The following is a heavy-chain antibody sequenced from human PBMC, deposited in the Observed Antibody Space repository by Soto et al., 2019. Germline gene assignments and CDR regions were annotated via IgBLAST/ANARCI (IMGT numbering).Heavy chain of an antibody. Sequence: EVQVLESGGGLVQPGGSRRLSGAGSGFTFINYAMNWSPQAPGKGLEWVSSTSGGGAAAFFPDSVRGRFTISRDNSKNTVTLQMNSLGVDDTAVYYCARKILGSTTRPNYWYFDLWGRGTLVTVSS. D-gene: IGHD7-27*01. CDR1: GFTFINYA. CDR2: TSGGGAAA. CDR3: ARKILGSTTRPNYWYFDL. J-gene: IGHJ2*01. V-gene: IGHV3-23*01.